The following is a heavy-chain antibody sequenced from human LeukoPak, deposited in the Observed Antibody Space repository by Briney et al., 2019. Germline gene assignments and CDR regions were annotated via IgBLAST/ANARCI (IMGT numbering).Heavy chain of an antibody. D-gene: IGHD3-3*01. Sequence: SETLSLTCNVSGGSISSYYWSWIRQPAGKGREWIGRIYTTGNTDYNPSLKSRVTMSVDTSKNQFSLNLSSVTAADTAVYYCARDARGWSGFDYWGQGTLVTVSS. J-gene: IGHJ4*02. CDR3: ARDARGWSGFDY. CDR2: IYTTGNT. CDR1: GGSISSYY. V-gene: IGHV4-4*07.